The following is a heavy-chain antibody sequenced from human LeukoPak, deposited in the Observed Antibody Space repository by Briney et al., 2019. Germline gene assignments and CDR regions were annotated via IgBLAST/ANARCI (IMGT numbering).Heavy chain of an antibody. V-gene: IGHV3-9*03. Sequence: TGGSLRLSCAASGFTFDDYAMHCVRQAPGKGLEWVSGIRWNSASIGYADSVKGRFTISRDNAKNSLYLEMKSLRTEDMALYYCAKDLQVRVYDYYYMNLWGKGTKVTVSS. D-gene: IGHD3-10*01. CDR3: AKDLQVRVYDYYYMNL. CDR1: GFTFDDYA. CDR2: IRWNSASI. J-gene: IGHJ6*03.